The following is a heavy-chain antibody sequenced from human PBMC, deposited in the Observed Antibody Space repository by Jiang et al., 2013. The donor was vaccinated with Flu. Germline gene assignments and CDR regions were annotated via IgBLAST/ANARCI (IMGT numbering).Heavy chain of an antibody. V-gene: IGHV3-72*01. Sequence: RLSCAASGFTFSDHYMDWVRQAPGKGLEWVGRTRNKANSYTTEYAASVKGRFTISRDDSKNSLYLQMNSLKTEDTAVYYCARDRGYSYGYYFDYWGQGTLVTVSS. D-gene: IGHD5-18*01. CDR3: ARDRGYSYGYYFDY. CDR1: GFTFSDHY. J-gene: IGHJ4*02. CDR2: TRNKANSYTT.